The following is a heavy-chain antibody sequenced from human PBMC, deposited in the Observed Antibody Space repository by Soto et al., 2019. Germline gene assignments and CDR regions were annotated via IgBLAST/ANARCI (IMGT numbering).Heavy chain of an antibody. J-gene: IGHJ2*01. D-gene: IGHD3-16*02. V-gene: IGHV3-33*01. CDR2: ISYDGNTR. CDR1: GFSFSSYG. Sequence: QAQLVESGGGVVQSGMSLRLSCAASGFSFSSYGMSWVRQGPGRGLEGVATISYDGNTRLYGESVRGRFTISRDDSRNALYLQMNSLTDDDTAVFYCARGRGYTADGYFDLWGRGTLVTVSS. CDR3: ARGRGYTADGYFDL.